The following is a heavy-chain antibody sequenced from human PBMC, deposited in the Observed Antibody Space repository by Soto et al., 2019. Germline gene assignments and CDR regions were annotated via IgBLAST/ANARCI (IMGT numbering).Heavy chain of an antibody. V-gene: IGHV4-39*01. CDR2: IYYSGST. J-gene: IGHJ3*02. CDR3: VRPSVAAAGKMGAFDI. Sequence: SETLSLTCTVSGGSISSSSYYWGWIRQPPGKGLEWIGSIYYSGSTYYNPSLKSRVTISVDTSKNQFSLKLSSVTAADTAVYYCVRPSVAAAGKMGAFDIWGQGTMVTVSS. CDR1: GGSISSSSYY. D-gene: IGHD6-13*01.